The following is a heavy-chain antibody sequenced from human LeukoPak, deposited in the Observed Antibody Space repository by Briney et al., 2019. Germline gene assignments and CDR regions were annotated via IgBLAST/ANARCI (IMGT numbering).Heavy chain of an antibody. V-gene: IGHV1-2*02. CDR3: ARNIWFGESADAFDI. CDR1: GYSFTSHY. Sequence: GASVKVSCKASGYSFTSHYMHWVRQAPGQGLEWMGWINPNSGGTNYAQKFQGRVTMTRDKSIRTAYMELSRLTSDDTAVYYCARNIWFGESADAFDIWGQGTMVTVSS. CDR2: INPNSGGT. D-gene: IGHD3-10*01. J-gene: IGHJ3*02.